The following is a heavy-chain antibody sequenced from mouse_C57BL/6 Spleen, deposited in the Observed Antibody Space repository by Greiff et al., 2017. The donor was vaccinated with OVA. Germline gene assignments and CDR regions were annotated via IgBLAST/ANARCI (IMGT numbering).Heavy chain of an antibody. Sequence: EVQLQQSGPELVKPGASVKISCKASGYTFTDYYMNWVKQSHGKSLEWIGDINPNNGGTSYNQKFKGKATLTVDKSSSTAYMELRSLTSEDSAVYYCAREDYDWRFDYWGQGTTLTVSS. V-gene: IGHV1-26*01. J-gene: IGHJ2*01. D-gene: IGHD2-4*01. CDR2: INPNNGGT. CDR3: AREDYDWRFDY. CDR1: GYTFTDYY.